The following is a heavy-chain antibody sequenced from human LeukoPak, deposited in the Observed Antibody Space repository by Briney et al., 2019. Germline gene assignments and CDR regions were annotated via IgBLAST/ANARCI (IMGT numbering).Heavy chain of an antibody. CDR3: ARDASLVVTSTWFDP. Sequence: ASVKVSCKASGYTFTSYYMHWVRQAPGQGLEWMGIINPSGGSTSYAQKFQGRVTMTRDTSTSTVYMELSSLRSEDTAVYYCARDASLVVTSTWFDPWGQGTLVTVSS. V-gene: IGHV1-46*01. D-gene: IGHD4-23*01. CDR1: GYTFTSYY. CDR2: INPSGGST. J-gene: IGHJ5*02.